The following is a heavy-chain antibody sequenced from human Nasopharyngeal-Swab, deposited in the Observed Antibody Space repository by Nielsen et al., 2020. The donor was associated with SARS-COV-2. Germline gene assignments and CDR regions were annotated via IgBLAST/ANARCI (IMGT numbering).Heavy chain of an antibody. CDR1: GGTFSSYA. CDR3: ARVAHCGGDCYLGRIDY. CDR2: IIPIFGTA. J-gene: IGHJ4*02. D-gene: IGHD2-21*02. Sequence: SVKVSCKASGGTFSSYAISWVRQAPGQGLEWMGGIIPIFGTANYAQKFQGRVTITADESTSTAYMRLSSLGSEDTAVYYCARVAHCGGDCYLGRIDYWGQGTLVTVSS. V-gene: IGHV1-69*13.